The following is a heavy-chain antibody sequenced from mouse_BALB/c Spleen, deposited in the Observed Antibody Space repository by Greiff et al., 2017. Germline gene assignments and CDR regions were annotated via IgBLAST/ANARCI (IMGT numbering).Heavy chain of an antibody. CDR3: ATLYDGYPWFAY. Sequence: VQLKESGPELVKPGASVKISCKASGYSFTGYYMHWVKQSHVKSLEWIGRINPYNGATSSNQNFKDKASLTVDKSSSTAYMELHSPTSEDSAVYYCATLYDGYPWFAYWGQGTLVTVSA. CDR2: INPYNGAT. J-gene: IGHJ3*01. D-gene: IGHD2-3*01. CDR1: GYSFTGYY. V-gene: IGHV1-31*01.